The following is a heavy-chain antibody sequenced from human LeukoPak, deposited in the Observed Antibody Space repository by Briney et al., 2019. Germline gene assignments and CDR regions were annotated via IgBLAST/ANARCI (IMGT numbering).Heavy chain of an antibody. CDR3: ARGVVPAAPTPFAY. J-gene: IGHJ4*02. CDR2: IYYSGST. Sequence: SETLSLTCTVSGGSISSYYWSWIRQPPGKGLEWIGYIYYSGSTNYNPSLKSRVTISVDTSKNQFSLKLSSVTAADTAVYYCARGVVPAAPTPFAYWGQGTLVTVSS. V-gene: IGHV4-59*01. CDR1: GGSISSYY. D-gene: IGHD2-2*01.